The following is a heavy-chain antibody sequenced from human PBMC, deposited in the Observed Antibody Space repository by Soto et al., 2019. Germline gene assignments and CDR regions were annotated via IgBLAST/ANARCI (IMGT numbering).Heavy chain of an antibody. CDR1: GYTFTSYA. J-gene: IGHJ4*02. CDR3: ARSIVVVTGFDY. Sequence: VKVSCKASGYTFTSYAMHWVRQAPGQRLEWMGWINAGNGNTKYSQKFQGRVTITRDTSASTAYMELSSLRSEDTAVYYCARSIVVVTGFDYWGQGTLVTVS. D-gene: IGHD3-22*01. V-gene: IGHV1-3*01. CDR2: INAGNGNT.